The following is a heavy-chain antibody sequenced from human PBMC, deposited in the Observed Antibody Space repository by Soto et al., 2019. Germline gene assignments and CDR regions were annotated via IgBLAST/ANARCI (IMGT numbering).Heavy chain of an antibody. Sequence: ASVXVSFKSSVYSFTNYGSIVLRQAPGQGLEWMGWISGHNGNTNYAQKLQGRVTITTDTSTSTAYMELRSLRSDDTAVYYCARDYYGLGSPRHQFLYWGQGTLVNVSS. V-gene: IGHV1-18*01. D-gene: IGHD3-10*01. CDR2: ISGHNGNT. CDR1: VYSFTNYG. CDR3: ARDYYGLGSPRHQFLY. J-gene: IGHJ4*02.